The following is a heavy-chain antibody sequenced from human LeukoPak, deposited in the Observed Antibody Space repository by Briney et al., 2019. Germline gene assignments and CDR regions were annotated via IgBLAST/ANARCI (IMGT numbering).Heavy chain of an antibody. CDR3: ATSSRGTYRPYFDY. Sequence: ASVKVSCKASGSIFTSYNIYWVRQAPGQGLEGMGIINPSGGSTNYAQKFQGRVTMTRDTSTSTDYMELSSLRSEDTAVYYCATSSRGTYRPYFDYWGQGTLVTVSS. J-gene: IGHJ4*02. D-gene: IGHD3-16*02. CDR1: GSIFTSYN. CDR2: INPSGGST. V-gene: IGHV1-46*01.